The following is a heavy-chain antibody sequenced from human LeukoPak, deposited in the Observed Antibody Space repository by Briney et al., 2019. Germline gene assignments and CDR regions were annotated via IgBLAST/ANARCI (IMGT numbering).Heavy chain of an antibody. Sequence: GGSLRLSCAASGFTFSNYNMNWVRQAPGKGLEWVSVIYSGGSTYYADSVKGRFTISRDNSKNTLYLQMNSLRAEDTAVYYCARDPGRTNAFDIWGQGTMVTVSS. CDR3: ARDPGRTNAFDI. J-gene: IGHJ3*02. V-gene: IGHV3-53*01. D-gene: IGHD2-15*01. CDR2: IYSGGST. CDR1: GFTFSNYN.